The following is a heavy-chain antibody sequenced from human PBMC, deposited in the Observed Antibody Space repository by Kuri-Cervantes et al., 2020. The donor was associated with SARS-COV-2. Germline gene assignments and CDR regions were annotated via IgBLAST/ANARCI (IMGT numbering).Heavy chain of an antibody. CDR3: ARAGWYYDSSGYLIDY. V-gene: IGHV3-11*06. CDR1: WFTFSDYY. CDR2: ISSSSSYI. D-gene: IGHD3-22*01. J-gene: IGHJ4*02. Sequence: GESLKISCAASWFTFSDYYMSWIRQAPGKGLEWVSYISSSSSYIYYADSVKGRFTISRDNAKDSLYLQMNSLRAEDTAVYYCARAGWYYDSSGYLIDYWGQGTLVTVSS.